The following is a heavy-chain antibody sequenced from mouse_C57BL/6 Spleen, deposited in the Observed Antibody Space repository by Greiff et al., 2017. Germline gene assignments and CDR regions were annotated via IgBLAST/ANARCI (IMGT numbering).Heavy chain of an antibody. D-gene: IGHD1-1*01. J-gene: IGHJ2*01. CDR1: GYTFTSYW. CDR3: ARQFYYGSSNYFDY. CDR2: IDPSDSYT. V-gene: IGHV1-59*01. Sequence: QVQLQQPGAELVRPGTSVKLSCKASGYTFTSYWMHWVKQRPGQGLEWIGVIDPSDSYTNYNQKFKGKATLTVDTSSSTAYMQLSSLTSEDSAVYYCARQFYYGSSNYFDYWGQGTTLTVSS.